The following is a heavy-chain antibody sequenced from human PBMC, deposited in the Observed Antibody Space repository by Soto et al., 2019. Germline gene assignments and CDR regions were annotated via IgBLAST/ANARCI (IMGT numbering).Heavy chain of an antibody. D-gene: IGHD6-6*01. J-gene: IGHJ4*02. CDR2: VYHSGST. Sequence: SETLSLTCSVSGGSMRNYYLNWIRQPPGRGLEWIGYVYHSGSTNYNPSLKSRVSMSVDVSRNHFSLTLHSVTAADTAVYFCTSSHSTSSSPDYWGQGTLVTVYS. CDR1: GGSMRNYY. V-gene: IGHV4-59*01. CDR3: TSSHSTSSSPDY.